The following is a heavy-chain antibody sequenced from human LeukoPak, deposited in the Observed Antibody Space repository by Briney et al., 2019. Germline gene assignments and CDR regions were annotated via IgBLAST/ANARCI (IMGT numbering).Heavy chain of an antibody. Sequence: PGRSLRLSCAASGFTFSSHGMHWVRQAPGKGLEWVAVIWYDGSNKYYADSVKGRFTISRDNSKNTLYLQMNSLRAEDTAVYYCARGPPATVRFLEWFNYYYYYMDVWGKGTTVTVSS. J-gene: IGHJ6*03. CDR3: ARGPPATVRFLEWFNYYYYYMDV. V-gene: IGHV3-33*01. D-gene: IGHD3-3*01. CDR1: GFTFSSHG. CDR2: IWYDGSNK.